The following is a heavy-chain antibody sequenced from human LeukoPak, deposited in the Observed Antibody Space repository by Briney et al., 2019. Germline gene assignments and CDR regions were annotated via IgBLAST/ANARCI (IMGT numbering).Heavy chain of an antibody. D-gene: IGHD3-10*01. Sequence: GGSLRLPCAASGFTFSSYAMHWVRQAPGKGLEWVAVISYDGSNKYYADSVKGRFTISRDNSKNTLYLQMNSLRAEDTAVYYCARESAYYSFDYWGQGTLVTVSS. V-gene: IGHV3-30*04. CDR1: GFTFSSYA. CDR2: ISYDGSNK. J-gene: IGHJ4*02. CDR3: ARESAYYSFDY.